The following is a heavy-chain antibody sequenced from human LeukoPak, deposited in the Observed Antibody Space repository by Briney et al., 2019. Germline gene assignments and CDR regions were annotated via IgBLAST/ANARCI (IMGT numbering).Heavy chain of an antibody. V-gene: IGHV3-23*01. D-gene: IGHD3-22*01. J-gene: IGHJ4*02. CDR1: GITFSGSG. CDR2: ISGSGSNT. Sequence: GGSLRLSCAASGITFSGSGMSWVRQGPGKGLEWVSTISGSGSNTHYADSVKGRFTISRDNSKNTLYLQMNSLRAQDTAVYYCAKDRHEYYYDSSGYYFDYWGQGTLVTVSS. CDR3: AKDRHEYYYDSSGYYFDY.